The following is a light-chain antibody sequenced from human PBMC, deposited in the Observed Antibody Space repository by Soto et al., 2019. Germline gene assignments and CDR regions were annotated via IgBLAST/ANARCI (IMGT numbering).Light chain of an antibody. V-gene: IGKV1-9*01. Sequence: DIQLTQSPSFLSASVGDRVTITCRASQGISSYLAWYQQKPGKAPKLLIYAASTLQSGVPPRFSGSGSGTEFTLTISSLQPEDFATYYFQQLNSYPLTFGGGTKVEIK. CDR1: QGISSY. J-gene: IGKJ4*01. CDR3: QQLNSYPLT. CDR2: AAS.